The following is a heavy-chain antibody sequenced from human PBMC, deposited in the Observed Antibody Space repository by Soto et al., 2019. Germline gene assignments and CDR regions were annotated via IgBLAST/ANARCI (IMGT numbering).Heavy chain of an antibody. D-gene: IGHD3-10*01. CDR1: GFTFSSFG. CDR3: AKDPDGIIGLDY. Sequence: EVQLVESGGGLLQPGGSLRLSCAVSGFTFSSFGMNWVRQAPGKGLEWISYITSDSSTRHYADFVKGRFTISRDNAKNSLYRQMNSLRDEDTAVYFCAKDPDGIIGLDYWGQGTQVTVSS. J-gene: IGHJ4*02. CDR2: ITSDSSTR. V-gene: IGHV3-48*02.